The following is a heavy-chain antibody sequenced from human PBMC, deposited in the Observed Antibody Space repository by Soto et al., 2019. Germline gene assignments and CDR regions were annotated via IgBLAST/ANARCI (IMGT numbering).Heavy chain of an antibody. CDR3: VKGAWLDY. CDR1: GFTFSSYA. J-gene: IGHJ4*02. CDR2: ISYDGSDK. Sequence: GGSLRLSCAASGFTFSSYAMHWVRQAPGKGLEWVALISYDGSDKDYADFVKGRFTISRDNSRNTLFLQMNNLRAEDTAVYYCVKGAWLDYWGQGTLVTVSS. D-gene: IGHD6-19*01. V-gene: IGHV3-30-3*01.